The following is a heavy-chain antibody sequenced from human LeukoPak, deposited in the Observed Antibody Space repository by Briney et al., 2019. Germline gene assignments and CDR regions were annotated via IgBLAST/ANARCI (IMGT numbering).Heavy chain of an antibody. V-gene: IGHV3-53*01. CDR2: IYSGGST. Sequence: GGSLRLSCAASGFTVSSNYMSWVRQAPGKGLEWVSVIYSGGSTYYADSVKGRFTISRDNSKNTLYLQMNSLRAEDTAVYYCARAVGYYYESSGYSPGYYFDYWGQGTLVTVSS. CDR3: ARAVGYYYESSGYSPGYYFDY. D-gene: IGHD3-22*01. J-gene: IGHJ4*02. CDR1: GFTVSSNY.